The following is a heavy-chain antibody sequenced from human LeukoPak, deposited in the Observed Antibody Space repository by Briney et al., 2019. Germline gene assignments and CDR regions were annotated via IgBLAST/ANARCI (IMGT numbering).Heavy chain of an antibody. V-gene: IGHV3-21*01. J-gene: IGHJ4*02. CDR3: ARDMSPCSAGACYSDY. CDR1: GFTFSTYS. Sequence: GGSLRLSCAASGFTFSTYSMIWVRQAPGKGLEWVSSISLSSTYIYYPDSVKGRFTISRDNAKNLLYLQMSSLRAEDTAMYYCARDMSPCSAGACYSDYWGQGTLVTVSS. D-gene: IGHD2-15*01. CDR2: ISLSSTYI.